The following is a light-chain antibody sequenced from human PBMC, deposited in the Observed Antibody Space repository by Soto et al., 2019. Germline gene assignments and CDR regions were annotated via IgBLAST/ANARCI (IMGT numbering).Light chain of an antibody. CDR1: QSVSSNY. Sequence: EIVLTQSPGTLSLSPGERATLSCRASQSVSSNYLAWYQQKPGQAPRPLIYGASSRATGIPDRFSGSGAGTDFTLTISRLEPADFAVYYCQQYGSSPWTFGQEPKVDIK. CDR3: QQYGSSPWT. V-gene: IGKV3-20*01. J-gene: IGKJ1*01. CDR2: GAS.